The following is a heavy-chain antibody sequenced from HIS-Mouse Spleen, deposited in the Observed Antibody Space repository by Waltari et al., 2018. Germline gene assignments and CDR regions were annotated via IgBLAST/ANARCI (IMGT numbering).Heavy chain of an antibody. CDR3: AREIPYSSSWYDWYFDL. Sequence: QLQLPESGPGLVTPSETLSLTCTVPGGSLTRSTYSCGWIRQPPGKGLEWIGSIYYSGSTYYNPSLKSRVTISVDTSKNQFSLKLSSVTAADTAVYYCAREIPYSSSWYDWYFDLWGRGTLVTVSS. D-gene: IGHD6-13*01. V-gene: IGHV4-39*07. CDR2: IYYSGST. J-gene: IGHJ2*01. CDR1: GGSLTRSTYS.